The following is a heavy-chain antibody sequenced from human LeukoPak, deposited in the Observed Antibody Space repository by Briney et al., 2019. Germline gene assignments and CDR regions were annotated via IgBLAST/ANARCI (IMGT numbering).Heavy chain of an antibody. CDR3: ARVARGYLGG. J-gene: IGHJ4*02. CDR2: IYYSGTT. Sequence: SETLSLTCTVSGGSISSYYWSWIRQPPGKGLEWIGFIYYSGTTNHSPSLKSRVTMSVDTSKNQFSLKLSSVTAADTAVYYCARVARGYLGGWGQGTLVTVSS. D-gene: IGHD3-22*01. CDR1: GGSISSYY. V-gene: IGHV4-59*01.